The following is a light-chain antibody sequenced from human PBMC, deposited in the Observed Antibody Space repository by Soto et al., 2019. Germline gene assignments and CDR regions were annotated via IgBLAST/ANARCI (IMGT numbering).Light chain of an antibody. J-gene: IGLJ3*02. Sequence: QAVVTQPPSASGTPGQRVTISCSGSSSNIGSNYVYWYQQLPGTAPKLLIYRNNQRPSGVPDRFSGSKSGTSASLAISGLRSEGEADYYCAAWDDSLSGWVFGGGTKVTVL. V-gene: IGLV1-47*01. CDR3: AAWDDSLSGWV. CDR2: RNN. CDR1: SSNIGSNY.